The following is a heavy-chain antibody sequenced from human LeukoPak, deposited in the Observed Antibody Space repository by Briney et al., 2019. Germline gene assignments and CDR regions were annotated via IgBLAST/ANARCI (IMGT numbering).Heavy chain of an antibody. V-gene: IGHV1-18*01. D-gene: IGHD4/OR15-4a*01. Sequence: ASVEVSCKASGYTFTSYGMGWVRQAPGQGLEWMGWISGYNGNTNYAQKLQDRVTMTTDTSTSTAYMELRSLRSDDTAVYYCARAWNGCSDYWGQGTLVTVSS. CDR1: GYTFTSYG. CDR3: ARAWNGCSDY. CDR2: ISGYNGNT. J-gene: IGHJ4*02.